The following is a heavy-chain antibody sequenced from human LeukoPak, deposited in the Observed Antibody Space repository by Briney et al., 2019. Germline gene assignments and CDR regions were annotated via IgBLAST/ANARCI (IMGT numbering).Heavy chain of an antibody. D-gene: IGHD3-22*01. V-gene: IGHV3-23*01. CDR3: ANSYYYDSSGYYYGGSFDY. J-gene: IGHJ4*02. CDR2: ISGSGGST. Sequence: GGSLRLSCAASGFTFSSYAMSWVRQAPGEGLEWVSDISGSGGSTYYADSVKGRFTISRDNSKNTLYLQMNSLRAEDTGVYYCANSYYYDSSGYYYGGSFDYWGQGTLVTVSS. CDR1: GFTFSSYA.